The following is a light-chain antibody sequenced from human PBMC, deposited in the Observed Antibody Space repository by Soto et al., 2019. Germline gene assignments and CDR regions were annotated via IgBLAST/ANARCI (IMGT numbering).Light chain of an antibody. CDR3: GSWDSSLSAYV. CDR1: SSNIGGNS. J-gene: IGLJ1*01. CDR2: DDN. V-gene: IGLV1-51*01. Sequence: QSVVTQPPSVSASPGQKVTISCSGSSSNIGGNSVSWYQQLPGTAPKLLIYDDNKRPSGIPDRFSGSKSGTSATRGITGFQTGDEADYYCGSWDSSLSAYVFGTGTKLTVL.